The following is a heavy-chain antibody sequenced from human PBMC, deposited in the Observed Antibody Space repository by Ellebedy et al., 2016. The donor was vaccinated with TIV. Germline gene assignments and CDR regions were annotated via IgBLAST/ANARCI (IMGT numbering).Heavy chain of an antibody. Sequence: SETLSLXXAVSGGSISSSNWWSWVRQPPGKGLKWIGEIYHSGSTNYNPSLKSRVTISVDKSKNQFSLKLSSVTAADTAVYYCARDDVVVVTAIRDYYYYYYGMDVWGQGTTVTVSS. CDR3: ARDDVVVVTAIRDYYYYYYGMDV. D-gene: IGHD2-21*02. V-gene: IGHV4-4*02. CDR1: GGSISSSNW. CDR2: IYHSGST. J-gene: IGHJ6*02.